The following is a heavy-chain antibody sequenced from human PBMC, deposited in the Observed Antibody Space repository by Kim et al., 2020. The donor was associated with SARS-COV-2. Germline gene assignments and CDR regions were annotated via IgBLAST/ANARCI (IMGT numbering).Heavy chain of an antibody. CDR2: IYYSGST. D-gene: IGHD3-22*01. CDR1: GGSISSSSYY. CDR3: ASGDSPRRKWLWSFVY. V-gene: IGHV4-39*01. J-gene: IGHJ4*02. Sequence: SETLSLTCTVSGGSISSSSYYRGWIRQPPGKGLEWIGSIYYSGSTYYNPSLKSRVTISVDTSKNQFSLKLSSVTAADTAVYYCASGDSPRRKWLWSFVYWGQGTLVTVSS.